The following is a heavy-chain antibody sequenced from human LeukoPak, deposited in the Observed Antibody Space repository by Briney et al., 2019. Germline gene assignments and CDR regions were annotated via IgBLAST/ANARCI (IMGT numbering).Heavy chain of an antibody. CDR3: ARHDSSGYYYFDY. V-gene: IGHV4-39*01. CDR2: IYYSGST. Sequence: PSETLSLTCTVSDGSISSYYWSWIRQPPGKGLEWIGSIYYSGSTYYNPSLKSRVTISVDTSKSQFSLKLSSVTAADTAVYYCARHDSSGYYYFDYWGQGTLVTVSS. J-gene: IGHJ4*02. D-gene: IGHD3-22*01. CDR1: DGSISSYY.